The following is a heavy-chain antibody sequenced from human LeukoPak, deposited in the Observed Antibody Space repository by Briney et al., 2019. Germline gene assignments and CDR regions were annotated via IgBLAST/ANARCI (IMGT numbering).Heavy chain of an antibody. Sequence: PSETLSLTCTVSGGSISSGGYYWSWIRQHPGKGLEWIGYIYYSGSTYYNPSLKSRVTISVDTSKNQFSLKLSSVTAADTAVYYCAREVGDYVWGSYRPSHFDYWGQGTLVTVSS. J-gene: IGHJ4*02. CDR2: IYYSGST. V-gene: IGHV4-31*03. CDR3: AREVGDYVWGSYRPSHFDY. D-gene: IGHD3-16*02. CDR1: GGSISSGGYY.